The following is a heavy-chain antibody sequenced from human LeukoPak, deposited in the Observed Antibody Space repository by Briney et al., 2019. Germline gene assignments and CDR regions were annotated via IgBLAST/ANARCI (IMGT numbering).Heavy chain of an antibody. CDR1: GYMLTGHY. CDR3: ARGDGLPMKVFDL. Sequence: ASVKVSCKTSGYMLTGHYMHWVRQAPGQGLEWMGWISAYNGNTNYAQKLQGRVTMTTDTSTSTAYMELRSLRSDDTAVYYCARGDGLPMKVFDLWGRGTLVTVSS. CDR2: ISAYNGNT. V-gene: IGHV1-18*04. J-gene: IGHJ2*01. D-gene: IGHD4-11*01.